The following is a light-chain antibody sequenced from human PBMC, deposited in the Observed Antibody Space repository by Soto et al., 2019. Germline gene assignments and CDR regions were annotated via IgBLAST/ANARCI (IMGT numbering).Light chain of an antibody. J-gene: IGKJ3*01. CDR2: DAS. V-gene: IGKV1-5*01. Sequence: DIQMTQSPSTLSASVGDRVIITCRASQSISRWLALSQQKPGKAPKLLIYDASALQNGVPSRFSCSGSGTDFTLTISSLHPDAFATSYFQHYADYSIFRFDTGTRVDI. CDR1: QSISRW. CDR3: QHYADYSIFR.